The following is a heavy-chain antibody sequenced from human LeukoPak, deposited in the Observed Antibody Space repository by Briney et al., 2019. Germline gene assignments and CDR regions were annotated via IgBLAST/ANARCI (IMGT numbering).Heavy chain of an antibody. D-gene: IGHD2-15*01. CDR3: ATLIGS. CDR2: ISNDGNNK. J-gene: IGHJ4*01. V-gene: IGHV3-30-3*01. Sequence: GGSLRLSCAASGVTFSSYNMHWVRQAPGKGLEWVAVISNDGNNKDYADSVKGRFTISRDNSKNTVSLQMHGLRTEDTAVYFCATLIGSWGQGTLVTVSS. CDR1: GVTFSSYN.